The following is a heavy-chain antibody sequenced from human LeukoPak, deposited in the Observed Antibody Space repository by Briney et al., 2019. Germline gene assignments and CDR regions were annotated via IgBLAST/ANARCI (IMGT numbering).Heavy chain of an antibody. CDR3: ARLLGGYSYGYRGYFDY. CDR2: IHHSGST. Sequence: PSETLSLTCAVYGGSFSGYYWSWIRQPPGKGLEWIGEIHHSGSTNYNPSLKSRVTISVDTSKNQFSLKLSSVTAADTAVYYCARLLGGYSYGYRGYFDYWGQGALVTVSS. CDR1: GGSFSGYY. V-gene: IGHV4-34*01. J-gene: IGHJ4*02. D-gene: IGHD5-18*01.